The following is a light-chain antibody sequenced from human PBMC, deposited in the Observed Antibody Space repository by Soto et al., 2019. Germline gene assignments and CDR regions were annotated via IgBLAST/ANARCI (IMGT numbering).Light chain of an antibody. CDR2: DNN. CDR1: SSNIGNNY. Sequence: QSVLTQPPSVSAAPGQTVTISCSGSSSNIGNNYVSWYQHLPGTAPKLLIYDNNKRPSRIPDRFSGSKSGTSATLGITGLQTGDEADYYCGTWDSSLSAGVFGGGTKVTVL. V-gene: IGLV1-51*01. CDR3: GTWDSSLSAGV. J-gene: IGLJ2*01.